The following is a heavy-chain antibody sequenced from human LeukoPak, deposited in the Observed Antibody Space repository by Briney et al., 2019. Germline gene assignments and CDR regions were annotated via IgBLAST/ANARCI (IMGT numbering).Heavy chain of an antibody. V-gene: IGHV1-69*05. J-gene: IGHJ4*02. CDR1: GGTFSSYA. CDR2: ITPMFGTA. CDR3: GRKAGDCGGGSCYSIDY. Sequence: SVKVFCKASGGTFSSYAISWVRQAPGQGLEWMGGITPMFGTANYAQKFQGRVTITTDESTSTAYMELSSLRSEDTAVYYCGRKAGDCGGGSCYSIDYWGQGTLVTVSS. D-gene: IGHD2-15*01.